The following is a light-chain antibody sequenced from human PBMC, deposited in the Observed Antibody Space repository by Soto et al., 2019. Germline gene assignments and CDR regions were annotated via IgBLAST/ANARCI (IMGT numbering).Light chain of an antibody. CDR1: QGISSY. J-gene: IGKJ3*01. CDR3: QQLNSYPGFT. Sequence: DIQLTQSPSFLSASVGDRVTITCRASQGISSYLAWYQHKPGKAPKLLIYAASTLQSGVPSRFSGSGSGTEFTLTISSLQPEDFATYYCQQLNSYPGFTFGPGTKVDIK. CDR2: AAS. V-gene: IGKV1-9*01.